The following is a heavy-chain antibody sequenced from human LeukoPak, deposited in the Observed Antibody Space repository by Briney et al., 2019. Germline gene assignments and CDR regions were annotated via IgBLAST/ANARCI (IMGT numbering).Heavy chain of an antibody. Sequence: PGGSLRLSCAASGFIFSSYGMNWVRQAPGKGLEWVSSTSSSSSHIYYADSVKGRFTISRDNAKNSLYLQMNSLRAEDTAVYYCAREDYDYVWGSYRSAIDYWGQGTLVTVSS. D-gene: IGHD3-16*02. CDR2: TSSSSSHI. CDR3: AREDYDYVWGSYRSAIDY. CDR1: GFIFSSYG. V-gene: IGHV3-21*01. J-gene: IGHJ4*02.